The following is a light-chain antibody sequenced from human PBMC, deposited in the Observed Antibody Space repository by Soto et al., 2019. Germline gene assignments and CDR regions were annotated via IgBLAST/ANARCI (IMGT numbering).Light chain of an antibody. J-gene: IGKJ1*01. Sequence: EIVLTQSPGTLSLSPGERATLSCRASQSVASSYLAWYQQKPGQAPRLLMYGTSSRASGIPDRFSGRGSGTDFPLTISRLESEDFAVFYCQQYGNSPWTFGQGTKVEIK. CDR3: QQYGNSPWT. CDR2: GTS. V-gene: IGKV3-20*01. CDR1: QSVASSY.